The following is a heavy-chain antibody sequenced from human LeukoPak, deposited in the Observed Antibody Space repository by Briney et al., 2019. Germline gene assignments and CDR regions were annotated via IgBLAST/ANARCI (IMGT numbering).Heavy chain of an antibody. CDR1: GYSISSGYY. CDR2: IYHSGST. Sequence: SETLSLTCTVSGYSISSGYYWGWIRQPPGKGLEWIGSIYHSGSTYYNPSLKSRVTISVDTSKSQFSLNLSSVTAADTAVYYCARAHIQNTNYYYMDVWGQGTAITVSS. J-gene: IGHJ6*03. V-gene: IGHV4-38-2*02. CDR3: ARAHIQNTNYYYMDV. D-gene: IGHD2/OR15-2a*01.